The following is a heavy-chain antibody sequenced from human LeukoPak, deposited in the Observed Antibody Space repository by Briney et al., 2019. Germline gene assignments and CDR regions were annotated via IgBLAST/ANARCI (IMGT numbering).Heavy chain of an antibody. J-gene: IGHJ6*03. CDR3: AREAASTSRTRAYYMDV. CDR1: GFTFSSYD. V-gene: IGHV3-13*01. D-gene: IGHD1-7*01. CDR2: IGTAGDT. Sequence: GGSLRLSCAASGFTFSSYDMHWVRQAPGKGLEWVSAIGTAGDTYYPGSVKGRFTISRENAKNSLYLQMNSLRAGDTAVYYCAREAASTSRTRAYYMDVWGKGTTVTVSS.